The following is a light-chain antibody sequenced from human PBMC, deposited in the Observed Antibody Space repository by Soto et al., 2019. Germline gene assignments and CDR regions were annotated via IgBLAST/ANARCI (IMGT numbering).Light chain of an antibody. J-gene: IGKJ1*01. Sequence: EIQMTQSPSTLAASVGDRVTITCRASQSISSWMAWYQQKPGKAPKLLIYTASSLQSGVPSRFSGSGSGTDFTLTISRLEPEDFAVYYCQQYGSSRETFGQGTKVDIK. V-gene: IGKV1-5*03. CDR3: QQYGSSRET. CDR1: QSISSW. CDR2: TAS.